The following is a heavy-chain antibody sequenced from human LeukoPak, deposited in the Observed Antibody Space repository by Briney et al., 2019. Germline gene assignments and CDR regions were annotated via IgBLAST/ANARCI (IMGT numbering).Heavy chain of an antibody. CDR1: GFTFSSYW. V-gene: IGHV3-7*01. J-gene: IGHJ3*02. D-gene: IGHD6-25*01. CDR2: IKEDGNEM. CDR3: ARDQRIFDI. Sequence: GGSLRLSCAASGFTFSSYWLTWVRQAPGKGLEWVANIKEDGNEMYYVDSVEGRFTISRDNAKNSLFLQMHSLRVEDTAMYYCARDQRIFDIWGQGTMVTVSS.